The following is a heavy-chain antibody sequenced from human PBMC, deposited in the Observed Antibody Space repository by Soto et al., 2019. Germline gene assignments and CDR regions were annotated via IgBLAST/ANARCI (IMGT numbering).Heavy chain of an antibody. V-gene: IGHV1-3*01. J-gene: IGHJ4*02. CDR2: INAGNGNT. D-gene: IGHD2-15*01. CDR3: LGYCSGGSCYSRAY. Sequence: QVQLVQSGAEVKKPGASVKVSCKASGYSFTSYAMQWVRQAPGQRLEWMGWINAGNGNTKYSQKFQGRVTITRDTSGSTAYMELSSLRSGDTAVYYCLGYCSGGSCYSRAYWGQGTLVNVSS. CDR1: GYSFTSYA.